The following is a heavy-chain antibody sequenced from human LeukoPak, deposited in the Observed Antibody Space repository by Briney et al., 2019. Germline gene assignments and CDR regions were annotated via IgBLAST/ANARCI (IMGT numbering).Heavy chain of an antibody. V-gene: IGHV3-21*06. CDR2: MSSGSRYI. D-gene: IGHD3-3*01. CDR1: GFTFSSYA. J-gene: IGHJ4*02. CDR3: ARDRPTGASRVFVVQ. Sequence: NPGGSLRLSCTASGFTFSSYAMTWVRQAPGKGLEWISSMSSGSRYIYYADSVRGRFTISRDNTKNSLYLVMNNLRAEDTAIYYCARDRPTGASRVFVVQWGQGTPVTV.